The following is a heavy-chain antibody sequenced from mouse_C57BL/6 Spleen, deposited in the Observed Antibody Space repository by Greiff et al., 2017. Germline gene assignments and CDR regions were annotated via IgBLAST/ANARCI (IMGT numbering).Heavy chain of an antibody. D-gene: IGHD2-5*01. CDR3: ARSGPYYNNYYYYAMDY. J-gene: IGHJ4*01. CDR1: GYTFTDYN. V-gene: IGHV1-22*01. CDR2: INPNNGGT. Sequence: VQLQQSGPELVKPGASVKMSCKASGYTFTDYNMHWVKQSHGKSLEWIGYINPNNGGTSYNEKFKGKATLTVNKSSSTAYMELRSLTSEDFAVYYCARSGPYYNNYYYYAMDYWGQGTSVTVSS.